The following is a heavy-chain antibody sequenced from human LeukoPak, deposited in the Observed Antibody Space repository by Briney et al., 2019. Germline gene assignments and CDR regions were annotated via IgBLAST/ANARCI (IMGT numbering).Heavy chain of an antibody. CDR1: GFTFSSYP. J-gene: IGHJ4*02. CDR3: ARGSDYSHFDY. V-gene: IGHV3-30-3*01. D-gene: IGHD4-11*01. CDR2: ISNDGSNK. Sequence: GGSLRLSCAASGFTFSSYPMHWVRQAPGKGLEWVAVISNDGSNKYYADSVKGRFTISRDNSKNTLYVQMNSLRAEDTAVYYCARGSDYSHFDYWGQGTLVTVSS.